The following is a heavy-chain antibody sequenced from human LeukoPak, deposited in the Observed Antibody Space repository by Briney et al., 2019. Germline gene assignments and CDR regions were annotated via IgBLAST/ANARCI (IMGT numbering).Heavy chain of an antibody. CDR2: FYYSGST. J-gene: IGHJ3*02. V-gene: IGHV4-39*07. D-gene: IGHD3-10*01. CDR1: GGSISSSSYY. CDR3: ARDSGGGNAFDI. Sequence: SETLSLTCTVSGGSISSSSYYWGWIRQPPGMGLEWIGSFYYSGSTYYNPSLKSRVTISVDTSKNQFSLKLSSVTAADTAVYYCARDSGGGNAFDIWGQGTMVTVSS.